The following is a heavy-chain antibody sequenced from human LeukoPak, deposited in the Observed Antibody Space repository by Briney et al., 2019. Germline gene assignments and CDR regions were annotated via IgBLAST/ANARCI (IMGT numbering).Heavy chain of an antibody. D-gene: IGHD2-2*02. CDR2: IYHSGST. Sequence: PSTTLSLTCTVSGYSISSGYYWGWIRQPPGKGLEWIGSIYHSGSTYYNPSLKSRVTISVDTSKNQFSLKLSSVTAADTAVYYCARVEPAAILAYWGQGTLVTVSS. J-gene: IGHJ4*02. CDR1: GYSISSGYY. CDR3: ARVEPAAILAY. V-gene: IGHV4-38-2*02.